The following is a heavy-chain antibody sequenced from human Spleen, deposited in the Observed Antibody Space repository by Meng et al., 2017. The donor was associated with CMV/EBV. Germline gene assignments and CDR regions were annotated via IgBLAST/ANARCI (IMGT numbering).Heavy chain of an antibody. Sequence: GESLKISCAASGFTVSSNYMSWVRQAPGKGLEWVSVIYSGGSTYYADSVKGRFTISRDNSKNTLYLQMNSLRAEDTAVYYCARAPPSIVGATELDYWGQGTLVTVSS. CDR3: ARAPPSIVGATELDY. CDR1: GFTVSSNY. J-gene: IGHJ4*02. CDR2: IYSGGST. V-gene: IGHV3-66*02. D-gene: IGHD1-26*01.